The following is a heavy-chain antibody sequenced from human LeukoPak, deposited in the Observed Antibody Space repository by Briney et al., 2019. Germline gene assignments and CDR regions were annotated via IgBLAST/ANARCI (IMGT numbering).Heavy chain of an antibody. CDR3: ARDSYGDYNTMAFDI. Sequence: PSETLSLTCAVYGGSFSGYYWSWIRQPPGKGLEWIGEINHSGGTNYNPSLKSRVTISVDTSKNQFSLKLSSVTAADTAVYYCARDSYGDYNTMAFDIWGQGTMVTVSS. J-gene: IGHJ3*02. CDR2: INHSGGT. D-gene: IGHD4-17*01. V-gene: IGHV4-34*01. CDR1: GGSFSGYY.